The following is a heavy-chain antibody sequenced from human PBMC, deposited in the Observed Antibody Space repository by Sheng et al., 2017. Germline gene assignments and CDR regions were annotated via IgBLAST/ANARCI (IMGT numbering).Heavy chain of an antibody. CDR3: ARKPHQGALDI. Sequence: QVQLVQSGSELKNPGSSVKVSCKASGGPFSSHTFSWVRQAPGQGLEWMGWISANNGDTHYAQKVQDRVTLTTDTSTTTAYMELRSLSSDDTAVYYCARKPHQGALDIWGQGTVVTVSS. V-gene: IGHV1-18*01. J-gene: IGHJ3*02. CDR1: GGPFSSHT. CDR2: ISANNGDT.